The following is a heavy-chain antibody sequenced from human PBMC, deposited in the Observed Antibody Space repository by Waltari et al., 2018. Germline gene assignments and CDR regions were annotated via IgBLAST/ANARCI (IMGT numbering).Heavy chain of an antibody. CDR1: GYTFTDFY. D-gene: IGHD3-10*01. Sequence: QVQLVQSGAEVKKPGASVKVSCKASGYTFTDFYIHWVRQAPGQGLEWMGMVNPNGGSTSYAQKLKDRVTMTRDTSTNTVYMELSSLRSEDTAVYYCARSGSTLIWGVAEWGQGTLVTVSS. V-gene: IGHV1-46*04. CDR2: VNPNGGST. J-gene: IGHJ4*02. CDR3: ARSGSTLIWGVAE.